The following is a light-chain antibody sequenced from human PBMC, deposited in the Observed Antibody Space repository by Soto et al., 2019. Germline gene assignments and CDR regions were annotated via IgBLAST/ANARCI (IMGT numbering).Light chain of an antibody. J-gene: IGKJ3*01. CDR2: DAS. Sequence: DIQMTQSPSSLSASVGDRVTITCQASQDINTYLHWYQQKPGRAPKRLVYDASNLDIGVPSRFSGSGSGTDFSLTITSLQPEDFGTYFCQQYENLPFTFGPGTTVDVK. V-gene: IGKV1-33*01. CDR3: QQYENLPFT. CDR1: QDINTY.